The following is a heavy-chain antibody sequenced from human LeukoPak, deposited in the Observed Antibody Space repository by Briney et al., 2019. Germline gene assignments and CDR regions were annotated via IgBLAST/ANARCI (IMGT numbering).Heavy chain of an antibody. Sequence: SVKVSCKASGGTFSSYAINWVRQAPGQGLEWMGGIIPIFGTANYAQKFQGRVTITADESTSTAYMELSSLRSEDTAVYYCARPPYYDSSGFDAFDIWGQGTMVTVSS. J-gene: IGHJ3*02. CDR3: ARPPYYDSSGFDAFDI. D-gene: IGHD3-22*01. V-gene: IGHV1-69*13. CDR2: IIPIFGTA. CDR1: GGTFSSYA.